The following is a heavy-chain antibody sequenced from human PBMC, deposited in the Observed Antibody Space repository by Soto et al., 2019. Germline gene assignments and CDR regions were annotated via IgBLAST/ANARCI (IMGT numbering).Heavy chain of an antibody. CDR1: SGSFSGYY. Sequence: SETLSLTCSIYSGSFSGYYWSWIRQPRGKGLEWIGEISQSGNTNYSPSPKSRVSISIDTSKKQFSLNLASVSAADTAVYYCARAPKVSGSSQTRPDFWGQGTLVTVSS. D-gene: IGHD6-6*01. V-gene: IGHV4-34*01. CDR2: ISQSGNT. J-gene: IGHJ4*02. CDR3: ARAPKVSGSSQTRPDF.